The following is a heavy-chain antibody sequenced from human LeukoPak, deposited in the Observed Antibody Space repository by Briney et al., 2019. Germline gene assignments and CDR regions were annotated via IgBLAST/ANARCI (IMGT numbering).Heavy chain of an antibody. J-gene: IGHJ4*02. D-gene: IGHD4-17*01. CDR1: GGSISSSGYS. CDR3: ARDGGYGDYGSYYFDY. V-gene: IGHV4-39*07. Sequence: SETLSLTCSVSGGSISSSGYSWVWIRQPPGKGLEWIGSIYYSGSTYYNPSLKSRVTISVDTSKNQFSLKLSSVTAADTAVYYCARDGGYGDYGSYYFDYWGQGTLVTVSS. CDR2: IYYSGST.